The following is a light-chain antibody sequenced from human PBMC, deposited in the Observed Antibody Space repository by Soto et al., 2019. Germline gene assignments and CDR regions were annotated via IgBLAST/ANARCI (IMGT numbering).Light chain of an antibody. CDR2: EVT. CDR3: SSYTASFLRV. J-gene: IGLJ1*01. V-gene: IGLV2-14*01. CDR1: SSDIGAYNY. Sequence: QSALTQPASVSGSPGQSVTISCTGSSSDIGAYNYVSWYQHHPGNAPKLLIYEVTNRPSGVSDRFSGSKSGNAASLTISGLQADDEADYYCSSYTASFLRVFGSGTKVTVL.